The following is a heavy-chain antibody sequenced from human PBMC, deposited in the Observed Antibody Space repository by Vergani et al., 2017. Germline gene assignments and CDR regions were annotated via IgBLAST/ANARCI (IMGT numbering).Heavy chain of an antibody. CDR2: INPSGGST. Sequence: QVQLVQSGAEVKKPGASVKVSCKASGYTFTSYYMHWVRQAPGQGLEWMGIINPSGGSTSYAQKFQGRVTMTRDTSTSTVYMELSSLRSEDTAVYYCARXTPYCSSTSCYAGGVDYWGQGTLVTVSS. CDR3: ARXTPYCSSTSCYAGGVDY. D-gene: IGHD2-2*01. CDR1: GYTFTSYY. V-gene: IGHV1-46*01. J-gene: IGHJ4*02.